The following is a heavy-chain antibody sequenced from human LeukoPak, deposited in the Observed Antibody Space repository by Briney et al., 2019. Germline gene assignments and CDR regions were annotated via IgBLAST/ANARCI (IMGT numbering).Heavy chain of an antibody. CDR1: GGTFSSYA. J-gene: IGHJ5*02. CDR2: IIPIFGTA. D-gene: IGHD2-2*01. Sequence: SVKVSCKASGGTFSSYAISWVRQAPGQGLEWMGRIIPIFGTASYAQKFQGRVTITTDESTSTAYMELSSLRSEDTAVYYCARDLRGYCSSTSCLRVNWFDPWGQGTLVTVSS. V-gene: IGHV1-69*05. CDR3: ARDLRGYCSSTSCLRVNWFDP.